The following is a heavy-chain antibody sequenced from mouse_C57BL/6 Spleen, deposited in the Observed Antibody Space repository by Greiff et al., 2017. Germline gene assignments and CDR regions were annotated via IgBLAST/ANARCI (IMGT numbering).Heavy chain of an antibody. J-gene: IGHJ3*01. D-gene: IGHD2-14*01. CDR2: IDPETGGT. CDR3: TRNGGTMGTTGFAY. Sequence: VQLQQSGAELVRPGASVTLSCKASGYTFTDYEMHWVKQTPVHGLEWIGAIDPETGGTAYNQKFKGKAILTADKSSSTAYMELRSLTSEDSAVYDCTRNGGTMGTTGFAYWGQGTLVTVSA. V-gene: IGHV1-15*01. CDR1: GYTFTDYE.